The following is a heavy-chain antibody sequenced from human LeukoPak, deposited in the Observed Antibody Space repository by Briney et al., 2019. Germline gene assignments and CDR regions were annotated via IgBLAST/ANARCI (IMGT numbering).Heavy chain of an antibody. CDR2: ISSSGSYI. D-gene: IGHD2-21*02. V-gene: IGHV3-21*01. J-gene: IGHJ6*02. Sequence: GGSLRLSCAASGFTFSSYSMNWGRQAPGRGLEWVSSISSSGSYIYYADSVKGRFTISRDNAKNSLYLQMNSLRAEDTAVYYCARGPPHIVVVTAILRSRYYFYGMDVWGQGTTVTVSS. CDR3: ARGPPHIVVVTAILRSRYYFYGMDV. CDR1: GFTFSSYS.